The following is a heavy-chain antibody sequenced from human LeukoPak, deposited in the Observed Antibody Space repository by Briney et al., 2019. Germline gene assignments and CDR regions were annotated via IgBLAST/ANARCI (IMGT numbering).Heavy chain of an antibody. CDR1: GFTFDDYG. V-gene: IGHV3-20*04. CDR2: INWNGGST. J-gene: IGHJ4*02. D-gene: IGHD3-10*01. CDR3: AKGGYNYYGSGSYYNGFDY. Sequence: GGSLRLSCAASGFTFDDYGMSWVRQAPGKGLEWVSGINWNGGSTGYADSVKGRFTISRDNAKNSLYLQMNSLRTEDTALYYCAKGGYNYYGSGSYYNGFDYWGQGTLVTVSS.